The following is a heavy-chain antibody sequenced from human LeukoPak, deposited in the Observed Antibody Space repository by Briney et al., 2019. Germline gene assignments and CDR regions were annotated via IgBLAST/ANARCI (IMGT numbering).Heavy chain of an antibody. J-gene: IGHJ4*02. D-gene: IGHD3-3*01. V-gene: IGHV3-74*01. CDR1: GFDFSSNW. CDR2: IKGDGIST. CDR3: AKDHYWSIDY. Sequence: GGSLRLSCAASGFDFSSNWMHWVRHAPGQGLVWVSRIKGDGISTNYADSVKGRFTISRDVAKNTLYLQMNSLRAEDTGVYYCAKDHYWSIDYWGRGTLVAVSS.